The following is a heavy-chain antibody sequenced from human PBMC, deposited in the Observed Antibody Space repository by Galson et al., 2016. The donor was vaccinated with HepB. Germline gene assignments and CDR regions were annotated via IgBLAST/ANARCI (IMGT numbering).Heavy chain of an antibody. Sequence: ETLSLTCTVSSGSINYYYWSWIRQPPGKRLEWVGYIYYTGSTNSNPSLKSRVTISLDMSKSQISLKLNSVTTADTAVYYCARGIAARPTDVWGRGTTVIVSS. D-gene: IGHD6-6*01. V-gene: IGHV4-59*01. J-gene: IGHJ6*04. CDR2: IYYTGST. CDR1: SGSINYYY. CDR3: ARGIAARPTDV.